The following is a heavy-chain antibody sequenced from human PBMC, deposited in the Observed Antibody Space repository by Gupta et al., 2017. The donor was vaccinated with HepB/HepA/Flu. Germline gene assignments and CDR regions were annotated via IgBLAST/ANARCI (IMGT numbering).Heavy chain of an antibody. D-gene: IGHD4-4*01. V-gene: IGHV1-18*01. CDR2: ISTYNDHV. CDR1: GYTFSDYG. J-gene: IGHJ4*02. CDR3: AREEKVTGVIDH. Sequence: QVHLVQSGTEVKRPGASVMVSCKASGYTFSDYGLNWVRQAPGQGLEWMAWISTYNDHVKYAQNFQGRVTITRDTSTNTAYMELKSLRSDDSAVYFCAREEKVTGVIDHWGQGTLVTVSS.